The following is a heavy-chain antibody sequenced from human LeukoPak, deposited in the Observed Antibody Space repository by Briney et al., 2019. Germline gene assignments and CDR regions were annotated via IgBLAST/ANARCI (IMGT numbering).Heavy chain of an antibody. Sequence: ASVKVSCKASGGTFSSYAISWVRQAPGQGLEWMGRIIPILGIANYAQKFQGRVTITADKSTSTAYMELSSLRSEDTAVYYCARPAEMSSPPGSYWGQGTLVTVSS. CDR2: IIPILGIA. J-gene: IGHJ4*02. D-gene: IGHD1-14*01. CDR3: ARPAEMSSPPGSY. V-gene: IGHV1-69*04. CDR1: GGTFSSYA.